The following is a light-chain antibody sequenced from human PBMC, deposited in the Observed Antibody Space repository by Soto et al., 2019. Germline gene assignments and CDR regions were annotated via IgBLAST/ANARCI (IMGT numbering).Light chain of an antibody. CDR1: SSDVGGYNY. V-gene: IGLV2-14*01. Sequence: QSALTQPASVSGSPGQSITISCTGTSSDVGGYNYVSWYQQHPGKAPKLMIYEVSNRPSGVSNHFSGSKSGNTASLTISGLRAEDEADYYCSSYTSSSTWVFGGGTKLTVL. CDR3: SSYTSSSTWV. CDR2: EVS. J-gene: IGLJ3*02.